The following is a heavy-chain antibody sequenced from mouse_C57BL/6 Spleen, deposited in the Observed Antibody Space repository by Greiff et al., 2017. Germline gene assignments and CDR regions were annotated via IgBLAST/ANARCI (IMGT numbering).Heavy chain of an antibody. CDR1: GYAFSSSW. CDR2: IYPGDGDT. J-gene: IGHJ4*01. CDR3: ARTEYDYDDAMDY. D-gene: IGHD2-4*01. V-gene: IGHV1-82*01. Sequence: QVQLQQSGPELVKPGASVKISCKASGYAFSSSWMNWVKQRPGKGLEWIGRIYPGDGDTNYTGKFKGKATMTADKSSSTAYMQLSSLTSEDSAVYFCARTEYDYDDAMDYWGQGTSVTVSS.